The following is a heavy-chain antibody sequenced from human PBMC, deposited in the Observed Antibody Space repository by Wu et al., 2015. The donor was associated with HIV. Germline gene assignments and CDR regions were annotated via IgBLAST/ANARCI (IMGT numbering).Heavy chain of an antibody. V-gene: IGHV1-2*02. J-gene: IGHJ4*02. Sequence: KVSSQGFWIHLHHSFMHWVRQAPGQGLEWMGWINPNSGGTNYAQKFQGRVTMTRDTSISTAYMELSRLRSDDTAVYYCARDGDYGGNSVHRIMVYWGQGTLVTVSS. CDR3: ARDGDYGGNSVHRIMVY. D-gene: IGHD4-23*01. CDR1: IHLHHSF. CDR2: INPNSGGT.